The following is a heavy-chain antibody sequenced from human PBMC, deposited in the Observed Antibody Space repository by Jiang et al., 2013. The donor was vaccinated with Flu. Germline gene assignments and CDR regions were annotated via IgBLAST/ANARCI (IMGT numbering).Heavy chain of an antibody. CDR3: ARSVPNPLPIYSSGPYDY. Sequence: WNWIRQSPSRGLEWLGRTYYRSKWYNDYAVSVKSRITINPDTSKNQFSLQLNSVTPEDTAVYYCARSVPNPLPIYSSGPYDYWGQGTLVTVSS. CDR2: TYYRSKWYN. J-gene: IGHJ4*02. D-gene: IGHD6-19*01. V-gene: IGHV6-1*01.